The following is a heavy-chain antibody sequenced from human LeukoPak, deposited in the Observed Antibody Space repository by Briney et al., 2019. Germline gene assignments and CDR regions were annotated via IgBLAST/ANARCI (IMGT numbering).Heavy chain of an antibody. J-gene: IGHJ4*02. Sequence: ASVKVSCKASGYTFTTYGISWVRQAPGQGLEWMGWISANNGNTNYAQKLQGRVTMTTDTSTSTAYMELRSLRSDDTAVYYCARSPRGGPFDYWGRGTLVTVSS. V-gene: IGHV1-18*01. CDR2: ISANNGNT. CDR3: ARSPRGGPFDY. D-gene: IGHD3-10*01. CDR1: GYTFTTYG.